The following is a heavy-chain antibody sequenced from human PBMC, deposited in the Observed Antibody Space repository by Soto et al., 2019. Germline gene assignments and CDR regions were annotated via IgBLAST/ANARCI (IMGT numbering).Heavy chain of an antibody. J-gene: IGHJ4*02. CDR3: ARGRYGDY. D-gene: IGHD1-1*01. V-gene: IGHV1-18*01. CDR1: GYAFTTYG. Sequence: QVHLVQSGAEVKKPGASVKVSCQASGYAFTTYGITWVRQAPGQGLEWMGWISAHNGNTNYAQKLQGRVTVTRDTSTSTAYMELRSLSSDDTAVYYCARGRYGDYGGQGALVTVSS. CDR2: ISAHNGNT.